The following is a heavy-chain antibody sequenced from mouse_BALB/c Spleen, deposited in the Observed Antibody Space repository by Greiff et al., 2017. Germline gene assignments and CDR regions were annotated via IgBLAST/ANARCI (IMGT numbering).Heavy chain of an antibody. J-gene: IGHJ4*01. CDR2: ISDGGSYT. D-gene: IGHD2-2*01. CDR1: GFTFSDYY. V-gene: IGHV5-4*02. CDR3: ARDGYDYAMDY. Sequence: EVKLMESGGGLVKPGGSLKLSCAASGFTFSDYYMYWVRQTPEKRLEWVATISDGGSYTYYPDSVKGRFTISRDNAKNNLYLQMSSLKSEDTAMYYCARDGYDYAMDYWGQGTSVTVSS.